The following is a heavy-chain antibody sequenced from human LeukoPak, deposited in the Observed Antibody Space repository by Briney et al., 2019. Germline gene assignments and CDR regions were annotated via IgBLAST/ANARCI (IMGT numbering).Heavy chain of an antibody. CDR3: ARSRLTLPGSGHDYFFDY. Sequence: GSLRPSFAASGITFTRHAMSWVRQASGKGLEWGSTFSGSGAGTYYADSVKGRFTISRDNSKNTLYLQMNSLRAEDTAVYYCARSRLTLPGSGHDYFFDYWGQGTLVTVSS. CDR1: GITFTRHA. V-gene: IGHV3-23*01. D-gene: IGHD2-15*01. CDR2: FSGSGAGT. J-gene: IGHJ4*02.